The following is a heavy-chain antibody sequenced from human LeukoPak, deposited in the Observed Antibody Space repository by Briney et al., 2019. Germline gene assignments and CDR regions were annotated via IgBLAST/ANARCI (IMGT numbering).Heavy chain of an antibody. V-gene: IGHV4-34*01. CDR1: GGSFSGYY. CDR3: ASSRTDYYDSSGYRPFDC. D-gene: IGHD3-22*01. J-gene: IGHJ4*02. Sequence: PSETLSLTCAVYGGSFSGYYWSWIRQPPGKGLEWSGEINHSGSTNYNPSLKSRVTISVDTSKNQFSLKLSSVTAADTAVYYCASSRTDYYDSSGYRPFDCWGQGALVTVSS. CDR2: INHSGST.